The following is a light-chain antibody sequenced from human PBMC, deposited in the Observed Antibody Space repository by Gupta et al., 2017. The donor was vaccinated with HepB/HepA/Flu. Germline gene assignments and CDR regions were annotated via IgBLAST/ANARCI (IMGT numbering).Light chain of an antibody. CDR3: QQSYKAPWT. CDR1: QTITNY. V-gene: IGKV1-39*01. J-gene: IGKJ1*01. Sequence: DIQMTQSPSSLSAFVGDRVTITCRASQTITNYVNWYQQRPGKAPTHLGGAPSRCSVRGSATDFTLTISSMQRAEVATYFCQQSYKAPWTFGPGTKVEIK.